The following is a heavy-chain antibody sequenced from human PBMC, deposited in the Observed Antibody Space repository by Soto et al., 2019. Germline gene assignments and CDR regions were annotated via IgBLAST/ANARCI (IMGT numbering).Heavy chain of an antibody. CDR2: ITSDSSTI. CDR3: ARVGSGVYGRDV. D-gene: IGHD2-15*01. V-gene: IGHV3-48*02. Sequence: EVQLVESGGGLVQPGGSLRLSCAASGFTFSSYSINWVRQAPGKGLEWFSYITSDSSTISYADSVKGRFTVSRDNAKNSLYLQMNSLRDEDTAVYYCARVGSGVYGRDVWGQGTAVTVSS. J-gene: IGHJ6*02. CDR1: GFTFSSYS.